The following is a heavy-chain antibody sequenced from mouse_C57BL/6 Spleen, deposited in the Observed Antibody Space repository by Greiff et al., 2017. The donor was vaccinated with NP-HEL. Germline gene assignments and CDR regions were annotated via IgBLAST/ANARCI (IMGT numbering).Heavy chain of an antibody. V-gene: IGHV1-55*01. D-gene: IGHD1-1*01. J-gene: IGHJ2*01. CDR1: GYTFTSYW. CDR3: VYYYGSSYEDY. Sequence: QVQLQQPGAELVKPGASVKMSCKASGYTFTSYWITWVKQRPGQGLEWIGDSYPGSGSTNYNEKFKSKDTLTVDTSSRTAYMQLSSLTSEDSAVYYCVYYYGSSYEDYWGQGTTLTVSS. CDR2: SYPGSGST.